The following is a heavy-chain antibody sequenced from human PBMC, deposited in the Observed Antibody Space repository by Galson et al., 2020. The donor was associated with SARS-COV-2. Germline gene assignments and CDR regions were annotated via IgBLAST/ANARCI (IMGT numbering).Heavy chain of an antibody. J-gene: IGHJ4*02. V-gene: IGHV4-39*01. CDR3: ARTTIFGVVDHFDY. CDR1: GGSISSSSYY. D-gene: IGHD3-3*01. CDR2: IYYSGST. Sequence: SETLSLTCTVSGGSISSSSYYWGWIRQPPGKGLEWIGSIYYSGSTYYNPSLKSRVTISVDTSKNQFSLKLSSVTAADTAVYYCARTTIFGVVDHFDYWGQGTLVTVSS.